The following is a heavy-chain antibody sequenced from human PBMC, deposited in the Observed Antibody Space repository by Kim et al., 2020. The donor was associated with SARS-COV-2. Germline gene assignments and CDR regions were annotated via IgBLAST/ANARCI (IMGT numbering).Heavy chain of an antibody. J-gene: IGHJ4*02. V-gene: IGHV3-23*01. CDR2: VGGSGGNT. Sequence: GGSLRLSCAASGFTFRNYAVAWVRQAPGKGLEWVSIVGGSGGNTYYADSVKGRFTISRDNSKDTLYPQMNSLRAEDMAVYYCAKESAGGTWFDYWGQGTLVTVSS. CDR3: AKESAGGTWFDY. CDR1: GFTFRNYA. D-gene: IGHD6-13*01.